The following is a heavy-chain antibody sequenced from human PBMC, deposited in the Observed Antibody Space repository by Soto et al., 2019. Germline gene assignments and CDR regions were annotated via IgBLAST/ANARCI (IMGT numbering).Heavy chain of an antibody. D-gene: IGHD3-3*01. Sequence: GGSLRLSCAASGFTFSSYAMHWVRQAPGKGLEWVAVISYDGSNKYYADSVKGRFTISRDNSKNTLYLQMNSLRAEDTAVYYCARVLPYDFWSGSNPTGLSVSYYYYYYGMDVWGQGTTVTVSS. CDR3: ARVLPYDFWSGSNPTGLSVSYYYYYYGMDV. CDR2: ISYDGSNK. J-gene: IGHJ6*02. CDR1: GFTFSSYA. V-gene: IGHV3-30-3*01.